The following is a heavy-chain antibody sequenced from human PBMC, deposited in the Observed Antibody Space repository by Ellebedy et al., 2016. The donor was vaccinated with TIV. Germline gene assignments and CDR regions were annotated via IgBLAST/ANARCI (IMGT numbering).Heavy chain of an antibody. J-gene: IGHJ4*02. CDR1: GYTFTSYF. V-gene: IGHV1-46*01. Sequence: ASVKVSCKASGYTFTSYFICWVRQAPGQGLEWMGIINPSGGSSNYAQKFQGRVTMTRDTSTSTVYMQLSSLRSEDTAVYYCARGDNYYYDSSGYYYSYWGQGTLVTVSS. CDR2: INPSGGSS. CDR3: ARGDNYYYDSSGYYYSY. D-gene: IGHD3-22*01.